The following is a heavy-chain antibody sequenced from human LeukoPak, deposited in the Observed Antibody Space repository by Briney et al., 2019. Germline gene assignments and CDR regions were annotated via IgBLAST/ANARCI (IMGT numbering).Heavy chain of an antibody. CDR2: IYPGDSDT. J-gene: IGHJ1*01. Sequence: KRGESLKISCKGSGYTFTTYWIGWVRQMPGKGLEWLGIIYPGDSDTRYSPSFQGQVTISADKSISTAYLQWSSLKASDTAMYYCARLHYGGNSAHFQHWGQRTLVTVSS. CDR3: ARLHYGGNSAHFQH. D-gene: IGHD4-23*01. CDR1: GYTFTTYW. V-gene: IGHV5-51*01.